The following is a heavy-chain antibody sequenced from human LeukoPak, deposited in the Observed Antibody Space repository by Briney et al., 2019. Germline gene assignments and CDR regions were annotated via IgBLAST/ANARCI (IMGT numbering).Heavy chain of an antibody. J-gene: IGHJ3*02. CDR2: IYTSGST. CDR3: ARAHYYDSSGYYSKGDAFDI. D-gene: IGHD3-22*01. Sequence: SETLSLTCTVPGGSISSYYWSWIRQPAGKGLEWIGRIYTSGSTNYNPSLKSRVTMSVDTSKNQFSLKLSSVTAADTAVYYCARAHYYDSSGYYSKGDAFDIWGQGTMVTVSS. V-gene: IGHV4-4*07. CDR1: GGSISSYY.